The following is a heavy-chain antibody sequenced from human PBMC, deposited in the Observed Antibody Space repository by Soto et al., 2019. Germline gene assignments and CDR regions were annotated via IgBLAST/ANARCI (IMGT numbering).Heavy chain of an antibody. CDR3: ARDGSFGKNRAWWFDL. Sequence: QVHLVESGGGVVQPGRSLTLSCAASGFNFNSYGMHWVRQAPGKGLEWVAIVYYNGGNKYYADSVKGRFTISRDNSKNIVYLQMDSLRAEDTDVFYCARDGSFGKNRAWWFDLWGSGTLVTVSS. V-gene: IGHV3-33*01. D-gene: IGHD3-10*01. CDR1: GFNFNSYG. CDR2: VYYNGGNK. J-gene: IGHJ2*01.